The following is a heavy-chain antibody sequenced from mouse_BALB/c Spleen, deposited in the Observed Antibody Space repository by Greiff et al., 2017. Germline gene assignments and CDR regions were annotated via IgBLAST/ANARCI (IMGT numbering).Heavy chain of an antibody. CDR3: ARLGSWYFDV. CDR2: IDPANGNT. J-gene: IGHJ1*01. D-gene: IGHD4-1*01. CDR1: GFNIKDTY. Sequence: VQLKESGAELVKPGASVKLSCTASGFNIKDTYMHWVKQRPEQGLEWIGRIDPANGNTKYDPKFQGKATITADTSSNTAYLQLSSLTSEDTAVYYCARLGSWYFDVWGAGTTVTVSS. V-gene: IGHV14-3*02.